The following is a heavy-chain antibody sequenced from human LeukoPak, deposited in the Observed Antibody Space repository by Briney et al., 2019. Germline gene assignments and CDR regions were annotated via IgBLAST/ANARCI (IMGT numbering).Heavy chain of an antibody. Sequence: GRSLRLSCAASGFTFSSYGMHWVRQAPGKGLEWVAVIWYDGSNKYYADSVKGRFTISRDNSKNTLYLQMNSLRAEDTAVYYCARGYPAVGFDYWGQGTLVTVS. J-gene: IGHJ4*02. CDR2: IWYDGSNK. V-gene: IGHV3-33*01. CDR3: ARGYPAVGFDY. CDR1: GFTFSSYG. D-gene: IGHD2-15*01.